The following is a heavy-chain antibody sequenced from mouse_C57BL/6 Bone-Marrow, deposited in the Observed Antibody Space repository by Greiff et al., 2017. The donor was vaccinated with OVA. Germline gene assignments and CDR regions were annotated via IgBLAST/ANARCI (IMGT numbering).Heavy chain of an antibody. J-gene: IGHJ2*01. CDR2: IYPGDGDT. CDR1: GYAFSSSW. CDR3: ARGGFDY. Sequence: QVQLQQSGPELVKPGASVKISCKASGYAFSSSWMNWVKQRPGKGLVWIGRIYPGDGDTNYNGKFKGKATLTADKSSSTAYMQLSSLTSEDSAVYFCARGGFDYWGQGTTLTVSS. V-gene: IGHV1-82*01.